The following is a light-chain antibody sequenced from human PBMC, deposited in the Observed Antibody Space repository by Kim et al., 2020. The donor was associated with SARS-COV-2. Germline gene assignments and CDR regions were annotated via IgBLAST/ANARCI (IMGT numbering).Light chain of an antibody. CDR2: GTY. J-gene: IGKJ1*01. Sequence: SPGEGATLSCRASQSVDAYLAWYHQRPGQPPRLLIYGTYSRATGVPARFSGSRSGSDFTLTISSLQPEDSGVYYCQQYNSWPRTFGQGTKVDIK. CDR3: QQYNSWPRT. CDR1: QSVDAY. V-gene: IGKV3-15*01.